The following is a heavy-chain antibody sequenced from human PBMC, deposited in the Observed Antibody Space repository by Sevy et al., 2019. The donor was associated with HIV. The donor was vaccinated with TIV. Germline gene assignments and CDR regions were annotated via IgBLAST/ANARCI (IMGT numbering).Heavy chain of an antibody. CDR1: GFIFSSYA. CDR2: NSGSGDKT. V-gene: IGHV3-23*01. D-gene: IGHD6-19*01. Sequence: GGSLRLSCAASGFIFSSYAMSWVRQAPGKGLEWVSTNSGSGDKTFYADSVKGRFTISRDNSKNTLYLQMNSLRAEDTAVYYCAKARYINGCYVLDYWGLGTLVTVSS. J-gene: IGHJ4*02. CDR3: AKARYINGCYVLDY.